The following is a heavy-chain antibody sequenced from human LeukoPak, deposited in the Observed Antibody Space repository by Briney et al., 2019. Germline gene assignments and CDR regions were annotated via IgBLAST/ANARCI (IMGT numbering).Heavy chain of an antibody. CDR2: ISYDGSNK. V-gene: IGHV3-30*04. J-gene: IGHJ4*02. D-gene: IGHD3-10*01. CDR3: ARAPYYPYGPGDY. Sequence: PAGSLRFYSAASAFTFSSYAMHRDRQAQGKGLEWVAVISYDGSNKYYAGSVKGRFTISRDNSKNTLYLQMNSLRAEDTAVYYCARAPYYPYGPGDYWGQGTLVTVSS. CDR1: AFTFSSYA.